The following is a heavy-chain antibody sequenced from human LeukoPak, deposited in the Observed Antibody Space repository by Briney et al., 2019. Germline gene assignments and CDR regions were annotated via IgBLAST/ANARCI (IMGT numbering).Heavy chain of an antibody. V-gene: IGHV3-23*01. CDR2: ISGSGGST. CDR1: GFTFSSYA. Sequence: GGSLRLSCAASGFTFSSYAMTWVRQAPGKGLEWVSGISGSGGSTYYADSVKGRFTISRDNSKNTLYLQMSSLRAEDTAVYYCAKLYCSSVNCYVDYWGQGTLVTVSS. D-gene: IGHD2-2*01. J-gene: IGHJ4*02. CDR3: AKLYCSSVNCYVDY.